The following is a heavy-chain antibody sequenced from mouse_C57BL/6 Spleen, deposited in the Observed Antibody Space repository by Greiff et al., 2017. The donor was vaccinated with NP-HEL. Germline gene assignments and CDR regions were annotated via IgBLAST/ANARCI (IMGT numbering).Heavy chain of an antibody. CDR2: ISSGSSTI. CDR1: GFTFSDYG. J-gene: IGHJ4*01. V-gene: IGHV5-17*01. CDR3: ARRGYYGSSYYAMDY. D-gene: IGHD1-1*01. Sequence: EVKLMESGGGLVKPGGSLKLSCAASGFTFSDYGMHWVRQAPEKGLEWVAYISSGSSTIYYADTVQGRFTISRDNAKNTLFLQMTSMRSEDTAMYYCARRGYYGSSYYAMDYWGQGTSVTVSS.